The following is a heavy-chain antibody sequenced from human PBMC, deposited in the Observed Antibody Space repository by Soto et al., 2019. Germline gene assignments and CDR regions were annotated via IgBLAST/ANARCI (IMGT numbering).Heavy chain of an antibody. CDR1: GDSVSSNTAS. Sequence: PSETLSRTGAISGDSVSSNTASWNWIRQSPSIGLDWLGRTYFTSKWYNDYACSVKSRIIISPETSNKQFSRQLNAVTPEDTAVYFCAKGDNLGPKTGYAFDTWGQGIMVTVSS. J-gene: IGHJ5*02. CDR3: AKGDNLGPKTGYAFDT. CDR2: TYFTSKWYN. D-gene: IGHD5-12*01. V-gene: IGHV6-1*01.